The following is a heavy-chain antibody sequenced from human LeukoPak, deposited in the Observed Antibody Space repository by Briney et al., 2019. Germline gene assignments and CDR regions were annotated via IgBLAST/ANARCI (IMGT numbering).Heavy chain of an antibody. J-gene: IGHJ4*02. CDR3: ARGNAAGYCSSTSCSRWVY. D-gene: IGHD2-2*01. CDR1: GFTFSSYW. CDR2: ISSDGSGT. V-gene: IGHV3-74*01. Sequence: EAGGSLRLSCAASGFTFSSYWMHWVRHAPGRGLVWVTGISSDGSGTTYADSVKGRFTVTRHNAKNTLYLQMNSLRAEDTAVYYCARGNAAGYCSSTSCSRWVYWGQGTLVTVSS.